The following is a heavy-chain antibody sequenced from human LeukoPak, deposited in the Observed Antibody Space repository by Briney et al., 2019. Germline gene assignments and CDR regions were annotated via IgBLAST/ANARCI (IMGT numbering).Heavy chain of an antibody. CDR1: GYIFSSYW. D-gene: IGHD1-26*01. V-gene: IGHV3-7*01. Sequence: GGSLRLSCVGSGYIFSSYWMNWVRQAPGKGLEWVANIKQDGSEKYHVVSVKGRFTISRDNAKNSLYLQMDSLRVEDTAVYYCARNLGGSDSYWGQGTLVTVSS. J-gene: IGHJ4*02. CDR2: IKQDGSEK. CDR3: ARNLGGSDSY.